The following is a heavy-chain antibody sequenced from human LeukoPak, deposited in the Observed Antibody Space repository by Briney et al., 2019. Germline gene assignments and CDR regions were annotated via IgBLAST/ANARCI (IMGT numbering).Heavy chain of an antibody. CDR1: GFTFSSYA. Sequence: GGSLRLSCAASGFTFSSYAMSWVRQAPGKGLEWVSAISGSGGSTYYADSVKGRFTVSRDNSKNTLYLQMNSLRAEDTAVYYCAKAWWSKPYYYGMDVWGQGTTVTVSS. V-gene: IGHV3-23*01. D-gene: IGHD2-8*02. CDR3: AKAWWSKPYYYGMDV. J-gene: IGHJ6*02. CDR2: ISGSGGST.